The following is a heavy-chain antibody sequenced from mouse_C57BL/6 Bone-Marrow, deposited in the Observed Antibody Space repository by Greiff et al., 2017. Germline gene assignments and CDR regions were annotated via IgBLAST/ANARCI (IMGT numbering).Heavy chain of an antibody. Sequence: VQRVESGPELVKPGASVKISCKASGYAFRSSWMNWVKQRPGKGLEWIGRIYLGDGDTNYNGKFKGKATLTADNSSSTAYMQLSSLTSEDSAVYFCARSTTVVARGFAYWGQGTLVTVSA. D-gene: IGHD1-1*01. V-gene: IGHV1-82*01. CDR1: GYAFRSSW. CDR3: ARSTTVVARGFAY. CDR2: IYLGDGDT. J-gene: IGHJ3*01.